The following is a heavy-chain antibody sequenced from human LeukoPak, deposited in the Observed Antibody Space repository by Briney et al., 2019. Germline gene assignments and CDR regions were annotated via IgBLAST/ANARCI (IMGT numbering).Heavy chain of an antibody. V-gene: IGHV4-34*01. D-gene: IGHD6-6*01. CDR3: ARGPTGSSDYYYYMDV. CDR2: INHSGST. J-gene: IGHJ6*03. Sequence: SETLSLTCAVYGGSFSGYYWSWIRQPPGKGLEWIGEINHSGSTNYNPSLKSRVTISVDTSKNQFSLKLSSVTAADTAVYYRARGPTGSSDYYYYMDVWGKGTTVTVSS. CDR1: GGSFSGYY.